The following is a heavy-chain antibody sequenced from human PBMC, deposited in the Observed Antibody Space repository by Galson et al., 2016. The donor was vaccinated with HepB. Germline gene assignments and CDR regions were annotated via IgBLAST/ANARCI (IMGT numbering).Heavy chain of an antibody. V-gene: IGHV3-15*07. J-gene: IGHJ4*02. CDR2: INAKSDGATT. D-gene: IGHD1-1*01. Sequence: SLRLSCAASGFPFTNTWMDLVRQAPGKGLEWVGRINAKSDGATTVFAAPVQGRFTMSKDYSRNTLFLQMDCLKTEDTAVYFCTTENWYYFDHWGQGILVTVSS. CDR1: GFPFTNTW. CDR3: TTENWYYFDH.